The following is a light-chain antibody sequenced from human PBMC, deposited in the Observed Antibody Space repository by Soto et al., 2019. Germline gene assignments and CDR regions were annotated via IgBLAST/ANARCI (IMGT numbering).Light chain of an antibody. Sequence: QSALTQPASVAGSPGQSITISCTGTSSDVGGYNFVSLYQQHPCKAPKIMIYDVRNRPSGVSNHFSGSQSVNTASLTIAGLQAEDEADYYCSSYTSIRTYVFGTGTKVTVL. CDR2: DVR. V-gene: IGLV2-14*01. J-gene: IGLJ1*01. CDR3: SSYTSIRTYV. CDR1: SSDVGGYNF.